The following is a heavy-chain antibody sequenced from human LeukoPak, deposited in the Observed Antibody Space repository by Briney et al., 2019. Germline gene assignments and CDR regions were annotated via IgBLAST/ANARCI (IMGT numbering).Heavy chain of an antibody. J-gene: IGHJ4*02. CDR1: GFTFSSYG. D-gene: IGHD6-19*01. CDR2: IWYGGSNK. CDR3: ARHFSGWGSGWYGYFDY. Sequence: PGGSLRLSCAASGFTFSSYGMHWVRQAPGKGLEWVAVIWYGGSNKYYADSVKGRFTISRDNSKNSLYLQMNSLRAEDTAVYYCARHFSGWGSGWYGYFDYWGQGTLVTVSS. V-gene: IGHV3-33*08.